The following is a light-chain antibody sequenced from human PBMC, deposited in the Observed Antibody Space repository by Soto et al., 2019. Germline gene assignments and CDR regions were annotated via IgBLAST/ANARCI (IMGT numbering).Light chain of an antibody. CDR3: HQYGGSPRT. V-gene: IGKV3-20*01. Sequence: EIVLTQSPGTLSLSPGERATLSCRASQSVSSSYLAWYQQKPGQPPRLLIYGASSSATGIPGRFSGSGSGTDFILTISRLEPEDVAVYYCHQYGGSPRTLGQGTKVEIK. CDR1: QSVSSSY. CDR2: GAS. J-gene: IGKJ1*01.